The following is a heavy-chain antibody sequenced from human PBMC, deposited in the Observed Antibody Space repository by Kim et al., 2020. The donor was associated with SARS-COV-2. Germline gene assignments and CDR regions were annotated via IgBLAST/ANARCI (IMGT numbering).Heavy chain of an antibody. J-gene: IGHJ6*02. CDR1: GFTFSSYG. Sequence: GGSLRLSCAASGFTFSSYGMHWVRQAPGKGLEWVAVISYDGSNKYYADSVKGRFTISRDNSKNTLYLQMNSLRAEDTAVYYCANPGLYYYGMDVWGQGTTVTVSS. CDR3: ANPGLYYYGMDV. CDR2: ISYDGSNK. V-gene: IGHV3-30*18.